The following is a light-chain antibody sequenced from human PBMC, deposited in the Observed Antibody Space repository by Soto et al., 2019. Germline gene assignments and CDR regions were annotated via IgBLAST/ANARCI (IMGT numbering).Light chain of an antibody. CDR1: QSVSSSY. J-gene: IGKJ4*01. Sequence: EIGLTQSPGTLSLSPGERATLSCRARQSVSSSYLAWYPQKPGQAPRLLIYGASSRATGIPDRFSGSGSGTDFTLTISRLEPEDFAVYYCQQYGSSPSLTFGGGTKVEIK. CDR3: QQYGSSPSLT. V-gene: IGKV3-20*01. CDR2: GAS.